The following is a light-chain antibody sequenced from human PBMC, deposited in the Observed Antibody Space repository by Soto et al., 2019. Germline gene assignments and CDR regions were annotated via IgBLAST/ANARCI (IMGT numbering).Light chain of an antibody. V-gene: IGKV3-20*01. CDR3: QQYGSSGT. Sequence: EIVMTQSPATLSVSPGERATLSCRASQSVSNHYLACYQQNPGQAPRLLIYGASNRATGIPDRFSGSGSGTDFTLTISRLEPEDFAVYYCQQYGSSGTFGQGTKVDIK. CDR2: GAS. J-gene: IGKJ1*01. CDR1: QSVSNHY.